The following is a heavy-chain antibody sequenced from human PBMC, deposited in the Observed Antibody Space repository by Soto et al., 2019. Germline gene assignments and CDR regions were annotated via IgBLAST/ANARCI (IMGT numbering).Heavy chain of an antibody. CDR3: AKERSSGWSFDY. Sequence: EVQLLESGGGLVQPGGSLRLSCAASGFTFSTYAMNWVRQAPGKGLEWVSGISGSGDSTYYADSVKGRFTVSRDNSKNTLYLQLNSLRAEDTAVFYCAKERSSGWSFDYWGQGTQVTVSS. CDR2: ISGSGDST. D-gene: IGHD6-19*01. CDR1: GFTFSTYA. J-gene: IGHJ4*02. V-gene: IGHV3-23*01.